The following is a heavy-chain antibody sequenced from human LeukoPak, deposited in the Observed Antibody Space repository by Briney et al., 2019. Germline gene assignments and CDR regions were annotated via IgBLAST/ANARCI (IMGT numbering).Heavy chain of an antibody. V-gene: IGHV4-4*02. Sequence: PSETLSLTCAVSGGSISSGNWWSWVRQPPGKGLEWIGQIYHSGSTKYNPSLKSRVTTSLDKSKNQFSLNVTSVTAADTAVYYCSRSELGGVYFQQWGQGTLVTVSS. CDR2: IYHSGST. J-gene: IGHJ1*01. D-gene: IGHD3-16*01. CDR3: SRSELGGVYFQQ. CDR1: GGSISSGNW.